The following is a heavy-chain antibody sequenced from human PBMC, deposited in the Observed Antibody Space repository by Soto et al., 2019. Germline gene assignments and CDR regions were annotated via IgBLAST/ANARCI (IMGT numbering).Heavy chain of an antibody. Sequence: PGGSLRLSCAASGFTFSNYGMHWVRQAPGRGLEWVAVLWHDGSHEYYADSVKGRFTISRDNSRNMLYLQMNSLRTEDTAVYYCARALDFWSAYFDYWGQGSLVTVSS. D-gene: IGHD3-3*01. CDR3: ARALDFWSAYFDY. V-gene: IGHV3-33*01. CDR2: LWHDGSHE. CDR1: GFTFSNYG. J-gene: IGHJ4*02.